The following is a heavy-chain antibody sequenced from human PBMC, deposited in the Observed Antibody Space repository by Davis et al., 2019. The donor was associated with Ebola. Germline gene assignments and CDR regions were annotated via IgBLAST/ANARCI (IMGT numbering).Heavy chain of an antibody. CDR3: AKDPGYSGYLGPGGMDV. D-gene: IGHD5-12*01. Sequence: GESLKISCAASGFTFSNYAMHWVRQAPGKGLDWVAVISYHGSNEYYADSVKGRFTISRDNSKNTLYLQMNSLRAEDTAVYYCAKDPGYSGYLGPGGMDVWGQGTTVTVSS. CDR2: ISYHGSNE. V-gene: IGHV3-30*04. J-gene: IGHJ6*02. CDR1: GFTFSNYA.